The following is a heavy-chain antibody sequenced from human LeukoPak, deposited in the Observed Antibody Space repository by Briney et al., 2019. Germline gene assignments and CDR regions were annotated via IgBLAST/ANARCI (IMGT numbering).Heavy chain of an antibody. Sequence: ASVKVSCKASGYTFTGYYIHWVRLAPGQGLEWIGWSNPNSGNTNYAQRFQGGVTMTRGTSISTAYMELSRLRSADTAVYYCAREADNWNYVRRGPPFDYWGQGTLVTVSS. CDR3: AREADNWNYVRRGPPFDY. CDR1: GYTFTGYY. J-gene: IGHJ4*02. CDR2: SNPNSGNT. D-gene: IGHD1-7*01. V-gene: IGHV1-2*02.